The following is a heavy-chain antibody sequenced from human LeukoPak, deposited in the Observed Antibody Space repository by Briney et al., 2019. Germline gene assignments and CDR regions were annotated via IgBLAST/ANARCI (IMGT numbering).Heavy chain of an antibody. CDR1: GFTFSSYS. CDR2: INHNGNVN. Sequence: GGSLRLSCAASGFTFSSYSMNWARQAPGKGLEWVASINHNGNVNYYVDSVKGRFTISRDNPKNTLYLQMNSLRAEDTAVYYCAKDRSYYDSSGYYPNWLDPWGQGTLVTVSS. D-gene: IGHD3-22*01. CDR3: AKDRSYYDSSGYYPNWLDP. J-gene: IGHJ5*02. V-gene: IGHV3-7*03.